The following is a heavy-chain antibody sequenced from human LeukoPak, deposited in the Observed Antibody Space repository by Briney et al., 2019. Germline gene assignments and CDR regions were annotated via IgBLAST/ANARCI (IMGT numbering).Heavy chain of an antibody. CDR2: FDPEDGET. CDR3: ATSIAARLRYYYYYMDV. V-gene: IGHV1-24*01. D-gene: IGHD6-6*01. CDR1: GYTLTELS. J-gene: IGHJ6*03. Sequence: GASVKVSCKVSGYTLTELSMHWVRQAPGKGLEWMGDFDPEDGETIYAQKFQGRVTITADKSTSTAYMELSSLRSEDTAVYYCATSIAARLRYYYYYMDVWGKGTTVTVSS.